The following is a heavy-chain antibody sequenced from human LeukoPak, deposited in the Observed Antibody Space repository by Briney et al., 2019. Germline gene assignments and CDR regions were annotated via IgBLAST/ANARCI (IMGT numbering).Heavy chain of an antibody. Sequence: PSQTLPLTCTVSGGSISSGDYYWSWIRQPPGKGLEWIGYIYHSGSTYYNPSLKSRVTISVDRSKNQFSLKLSSVTAADTAVYYCARDQRYRGVDYWGQGTLVIVSS. J-gene: IGHJ4*02. V-gene: IGHV4-30-2*01. D-gene: IGHD1-26*01. CDR2: IYHSGST. CDR3: ARDQRYRGVDY. CDR1: GGSISSGDYY.